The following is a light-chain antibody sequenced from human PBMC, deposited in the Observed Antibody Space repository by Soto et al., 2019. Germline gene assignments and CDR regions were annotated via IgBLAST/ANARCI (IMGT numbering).Light chain of an antibody. V-gene: IGKV3-11*01. J-gene: IGKJ5*01. CDR3: QQYNTWPPIT. CDR2: DAS. Sequence: VLTQCPGTLSFSPWDSATLSCRARQSVSSYLAWYQQKPRQAPRLLIYDASNRATGIPARFSGSGSGTDFTLTISRLEPEDFAVYYCQQYNTWPPITCGQGTRLEIK. CDR1: QSVSSY.